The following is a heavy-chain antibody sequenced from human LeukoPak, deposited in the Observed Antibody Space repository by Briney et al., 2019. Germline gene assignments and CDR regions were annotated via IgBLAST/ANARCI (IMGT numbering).Heavy chain of an antibody. J-gene: IGHJ4*02. Sequence: GGSLRLSCTASGFDFSSYAMSWVRQAPGKGLEWVSAISGSGGSTYYADSVKGRFTISRDNSKNTLYLQMNSLRAEDTAVYYCAKDRSPYCSGGSCYSDYWGQGTLVTVSS. CDR3: AKDRSPYCSGGSCYSDY. CDR1: GFDFSSYA. CDR2: ISGSGGST. D-gene: IGHD2-15*01. V-gene: IGHV3-23*01.